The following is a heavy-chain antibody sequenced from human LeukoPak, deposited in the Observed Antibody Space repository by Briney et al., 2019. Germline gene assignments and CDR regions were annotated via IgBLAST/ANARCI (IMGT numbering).Heavy chain of an antibody. V-gene: IGHV3-30*03. D-gene: IGHD3-22*01. Sequence: GGSPRLSCAASGFTFSSYGMHWVRQAPGKGLEWVAFLSYDGSNKDYTDSVKGRFTISRDNSKNTLFLQMNSLRAEDTAVYYCATMSTDGNSRYYPPVDYWGQGTLVTVSS. CDR2: LSYDGSNK. CDR3: ATMSTDGNSRYYPPVDY. CDR1: GFTFSSYG. J-gene: IGHJ4*02.